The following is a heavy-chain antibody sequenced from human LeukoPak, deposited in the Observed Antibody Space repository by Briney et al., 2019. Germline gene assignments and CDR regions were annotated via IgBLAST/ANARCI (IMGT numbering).Heavy chain of an antibody. CDR2: ISSSSSYI. CDR3: ASDYDFWSGYYGY. Sequence: GGSLRLSCAASGITFSSYSMNWVRQAPGKGLEWVTSISSSSSYIYYADSVKGRFTISRDNAKNSLYLQMNSLRAEDTAVYYCASDYDFWSGYYGYWGQGTMVTVSS. J-gene: IGHJ4*02. D-gene: IGHD3-3*01. CDR1: GITFSSYS. V-gene: IGHV3-21*01.